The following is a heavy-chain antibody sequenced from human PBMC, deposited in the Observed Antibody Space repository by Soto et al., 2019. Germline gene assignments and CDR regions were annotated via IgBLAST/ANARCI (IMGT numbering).Heavy chain of an antibody. D-gene: IGHD2-2*01. V-gene: IGHV4-30-4*01. CDR2: IYYSAST. CDR3: ARTAGYVYQLLFNY. CDR1: GGSINSGDYY. Sequence: SETLSLTCTVSGGSINSGDYYWSWIRQPPGKGLEYIGYIYYSASTYYNPSLKSRVTISVDTSKNQFSRQLNSVTAADTAGYYCARTAGYVYQLLFNYWGQGTLVTVSS. J-gene: IGHJ4*02.